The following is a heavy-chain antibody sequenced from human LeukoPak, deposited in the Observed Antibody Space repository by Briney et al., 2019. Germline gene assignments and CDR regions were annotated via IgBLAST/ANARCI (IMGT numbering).Heavy chain of an antibody. D-gene: IGHD4-11*01. V-gene: IGHV3-23*01. J-gene: IGHJ4*02. CDR2: ISDSASST. CDR3: AKMPNSNYFDY. Sequence: GGSLRLSCAASGFTFSNCAMNWVRQAPGKGPEWVSAISDSASSTYYADSVKGRFTISRDNAKNTLYLQMNSLRAEDTAVYYCAKMPNSNYFDYWGQGTLVTVSS. CDR1: GFTFSNCA.